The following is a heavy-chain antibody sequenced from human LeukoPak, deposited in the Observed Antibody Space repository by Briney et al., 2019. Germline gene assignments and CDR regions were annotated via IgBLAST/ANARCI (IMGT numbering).Heavy chain of an antibody. Sequence: ASVKVSFKASGYTFTSYGISWVRQAPGQGLEWMGWISAYNGNTNYAQKLQGRVTMTTDTSTSTAYMELRSLRYDDTAVYYCERDRGYSYGKKFDYWGQGTLVTVSS. D-gene: IGHD5-18*01. CDR2: ISAYNGNT. CDR3: ERDRGYSYGKKFDY. CDR1: GYTFTSYG. V-gene: IGHV1-18*01. J-gene: IGHJ4*02.